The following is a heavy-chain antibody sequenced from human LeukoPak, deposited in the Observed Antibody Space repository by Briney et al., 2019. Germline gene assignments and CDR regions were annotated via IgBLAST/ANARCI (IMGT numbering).Heavy chain of an antibody. D-gene: IGHD2-15*01. CDR2: ITSDDSRT. CDR3: AGQSRLGYCSGGSCYSQPFDP. CDR1: GFTFSDYW. Sequence: GGSLRLSCAASGFTFSDYWMHWVRQAPGKGLVWVSRITSDDSRTAYADSVKGRFTISRDNAKNSLYLQMNSLRAEDTAVYYCAGQSRLGYCSGGSCYSQPFDPWGQGTLVTVSS. J-gene: IGHJ5*02. V-gene: IGHV3-74*01.